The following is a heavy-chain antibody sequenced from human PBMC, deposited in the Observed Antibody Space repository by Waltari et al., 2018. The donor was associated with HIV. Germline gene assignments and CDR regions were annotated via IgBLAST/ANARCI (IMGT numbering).Heavy chain of an antibody. CDR1: GGSISSYF. CDR2: ISTSGCT. Sequence: QVQLQESGPGLVKPSETLSLSCTVSGGSISSYFWTWIRQPAGQGLEGIGRISTSGCTNFNPSLKSRVTMSVDTSKNQFSLKLSSVTAADTAVYYWARDDRVLGGGRNWFDPWGQGTLVTVSS. D-gene: IGHD3-16*01. V-gene: IGHV4-4*07. CDR3: ARDDRVLGGGRNWFDP. J-gene: IGHJ5*02.